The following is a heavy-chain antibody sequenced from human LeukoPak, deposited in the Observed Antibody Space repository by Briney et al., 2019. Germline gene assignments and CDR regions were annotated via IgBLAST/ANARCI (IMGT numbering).Heavy chain of an antibody. V-gene: IGHV4-61*01. Sequence: PSETLSLTCTVSGGSVSSGSYYWSWIRQPPGKGLEWVGYIYDSGSTNYNPSLKSRVTISVDTSKNQFSLKLSSVTAADTAVYYCARDPSGYFNYWGQGTLVTVSS. D-gene: IGHD3-22*01. CDR1: GGSVSSGSYY. CDR3: ARDPSGYFNY. J-gene: IGHJ4*02. CDR2: IYDSGST.